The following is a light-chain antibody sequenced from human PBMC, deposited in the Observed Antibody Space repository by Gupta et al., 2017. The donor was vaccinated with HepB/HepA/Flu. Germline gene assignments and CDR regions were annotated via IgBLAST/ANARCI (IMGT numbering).Light chain of an antibody. CDR1: SLSSYD. CDR2: GNT. V-gene: IGLV3-19*01. J-gene: IGLJ3*02. CDR3: SSLDSSGDHLG. Sequence: SSELTQAPAVSVALGQAGGITCQGDSLSSYDASWYHQKPVQAPILDIYGNTNRPSVIPDRFSGSTSGNTASLTITGAQAEDEGDYYCSSLDSSGDHLGFGVGTKLTVL.